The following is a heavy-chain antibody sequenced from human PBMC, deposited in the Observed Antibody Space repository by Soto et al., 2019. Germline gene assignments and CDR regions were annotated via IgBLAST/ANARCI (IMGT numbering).Heavy chain of an antibody. D-gene: IGHD2-15*01. Sequence: QVQLQESGPGLVKPSETLSLTCTVSGGSISSYYWSWIRQPPGKGLEWIGYIYYSGSTNYNPSLKSRVSISLDTSKSQFSLKLRSVTAADTAVYYCARHDDCSGSPCSKGRWFDPWGQGTLVTVSS. CDR3: ARHDDCSGSPCSKGRWFDP. V-gene: IGHV4-59*08. CDR2: IYYSGST. CDR1: GGSISSYY. J-gene: IGHJ5*02.